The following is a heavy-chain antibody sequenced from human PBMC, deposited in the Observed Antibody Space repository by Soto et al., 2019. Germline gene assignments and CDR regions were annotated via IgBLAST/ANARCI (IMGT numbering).Heavy chain of an antibody. J-gene: IGHJ3*02. CDR1: GFTFSSYG. V-gene: IGHV3-33*01. Sequence: QVQLVESGGGVVQPGRSLRLSCAASGFTFSSYGMHWVRQAPGKGLEWVAVIWYDGSNKYYADSVKGRFTISRDNSKNTLYLKRNSLRAEDTAVYYCARSGDYYDSSGYYHNDAFDIWGQGTMVTVSS. CDR2: IWYDGSNK. D-gene: IGHD3-22*01. CDR3: ARSGDYYDSSGYYHNDAFDI.